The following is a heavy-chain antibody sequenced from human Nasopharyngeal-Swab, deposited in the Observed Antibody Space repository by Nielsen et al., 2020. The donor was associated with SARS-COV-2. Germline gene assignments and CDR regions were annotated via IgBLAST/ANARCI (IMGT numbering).Heavy chain of an antibody. J-gene: IGHJ6*02. V-gene: IGHV1-69*04. CDR3: ATRGEVVVAATGYYYYGMDV. CDR2: IIPILGIA. D-gene: IGHD2-15*01. Sequence: SVKVSCKASGGTFSSYAISWVRQALGQGLEWMGRIIPILGIANYAQKFQGRVTITADKSTSTAYMELSSLRSEDTAVYYCATRGEVVVAATGYYYYGMDVWGQGTTVTVSS. CDR1: GGTFSSYA.